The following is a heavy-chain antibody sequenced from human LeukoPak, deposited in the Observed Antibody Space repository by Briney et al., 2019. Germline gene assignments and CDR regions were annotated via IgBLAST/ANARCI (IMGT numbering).Heavy chain of an antibody. J-gene: IGHJ3*02. Sequence: PSETLSLTCAVYGGSFSGYYWSWIRQPPGMGLEWIGEINHSGSTNYNPSLKSRVTISVDTSKNQFSLKLSSVTAADTAVYYCARHYYDSSGPSAAFDIWGQGTMVTVSS. D-gene: IGHD3-22*01. CDR3: ARHYYDSSGPSAAFDI. V-gene: IGHV4-34*01. CDR1: GGSFSGYY. CDR2: INHSGST.